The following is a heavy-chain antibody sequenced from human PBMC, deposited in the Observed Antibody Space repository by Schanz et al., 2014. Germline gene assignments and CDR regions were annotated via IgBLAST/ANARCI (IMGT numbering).Heavy chain of an antibody. Sequence: QVQLVQSGVEVKKPGASVKVSCKASGYSFTGYYMNWVRQAPGQGLEWMGWINPSSGGTNYAQKFQGRVTLIRAGHTYAQKFEGGVTRIRNTSISADYMELGSLRGDDTAEYSCAKDGGCSSTNCHDFVVPELPFESWGQGTLVTVSS. CDR2: INPSSGGT. V-gene: IGHV1-2*02. D-gene: IGHD5-12*01. J-gene: IGHJ4*02. CDR1: GYSFTGYY. CDR3: YMELGSLRGDDTAEYSCAKDGGCSSTNCHDFVVPELPFES.